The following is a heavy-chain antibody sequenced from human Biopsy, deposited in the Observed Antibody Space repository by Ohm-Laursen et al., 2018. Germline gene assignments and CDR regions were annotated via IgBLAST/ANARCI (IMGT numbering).Heavy chain of an antibody. CDR2: INHSGRT. CDR3: TRKPNSLYYFDH. J-gene: IGHJ4*02. V-gene: IGHV4-34*09. Sequence: SDTLSLTCAVYGESFNGYYWSWIRQTPGKGLEWIGEINHSGRTNYNPSLKSRVAISVEVSKNQFSLKVSSVTAADTAVYFCTRKPNSLYYFDHWGQGTLVTVSS. CDR1: GESFNGYY. D-gene: IGHD1-14*01.